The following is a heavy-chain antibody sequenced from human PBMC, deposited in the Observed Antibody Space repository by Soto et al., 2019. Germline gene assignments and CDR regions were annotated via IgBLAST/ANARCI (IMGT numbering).Heavy chain of an antibody. J-gene: IGHJ6*02. V-gene: IGHV4-59*01. CDR1: GGSISSYY. CDR3: ARGVGGRDPAYPPPRYYYGMDV. Sequence: SETLSLTCTVSGGSISSYYWSWIRQPPGKGLEWIGYIYYSGSTNYNPSLKSRVTISVDTSKNQFSLKLSSVTAADTAVYYCARGVGGRDPAYPPPRYYYGMDVWGQGTTVTVSS. CDR2: IYYSGST.